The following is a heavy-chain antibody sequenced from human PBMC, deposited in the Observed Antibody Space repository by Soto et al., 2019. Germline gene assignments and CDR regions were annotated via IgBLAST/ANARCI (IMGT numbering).Heavy chain of an antibody. D-gene: IGHD4-17*01. CDR1: GFTFSSYF. Sequence: PGGSLRLSCAASGFTFSSYFMLWVRQAPGKGLEWVAVISYDGSNKYYADSVKGRFTISRDNSKNTLYLQMNSLRAEDTAVYYCARETNADYGGPLDYWGQGTLVTVSS. J-gene: IGHJ4*02. CDR3: ARETNADYGGPLDY. V-gene: IGHV3-30*19. CDR2: ISYDGSNK.